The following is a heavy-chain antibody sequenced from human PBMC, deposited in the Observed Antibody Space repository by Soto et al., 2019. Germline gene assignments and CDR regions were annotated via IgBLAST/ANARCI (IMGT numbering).Heavy chain of an antibody. CDR3: ARSDVLRYFDWLSTTYGMDV. CDR1: GYTFTGYY. CDR2: INPNSGGT. J-gene: IGHJ6*02. V-gene: IGHV1-2*04. D-gene: IGHD3-9*01. Sequence: ASVKVSCKASGYTFTGYYMHWVRQAPGQGLEWMGWINPNSGGTNYAQKFQGWVTMTRDTSISTAYMELSRLRSDDTAVYYCARSDVLRYFDWLSTTYGMDVWGQGTTVTVS.